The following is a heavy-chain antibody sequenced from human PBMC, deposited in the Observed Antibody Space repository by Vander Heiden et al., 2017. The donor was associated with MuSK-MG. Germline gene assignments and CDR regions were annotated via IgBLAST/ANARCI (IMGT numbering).Heavy chain of an antibody. V-gene: IGHV3-21*01. CDR2: ISSSSSYI. D-gene: IGHD2-21*02. Sequence: EVQLVESGGGLVKPGGSLRLSCSASGFTFSSYSMNWVRQAPGKGLEWVSSISSSSSYIYYADSVKGRFTISRDNAKNSLYLQMNSLRAEDTAVYYCARARGDFYYYYGMDVWGQGTTVTVSS. CDR3: ARARGDFYYYYGMDV. J-gene: IGHJ6*02. CDR1: GFTFSSYS.